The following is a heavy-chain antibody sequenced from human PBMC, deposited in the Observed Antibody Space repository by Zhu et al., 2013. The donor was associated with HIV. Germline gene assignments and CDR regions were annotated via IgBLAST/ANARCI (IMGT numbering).Heavy chain of an antibody. CDR1: GGTFSSYA. CDR3: ATAQPSATSNWNDDEYFQH. V-gene: IGHV1-69*06. CDR2: IIPIFGTA. Sequence: QVQLVQSGAEVKKPGSSVKVSCKASGGTFSSYAISWVRQAPGQGLEWMGGIIPIFGTANYAQKFQGRVTMTEDTSTDTAYMELSSLRSEDTAVYYCATAQPSATSNWNDDEYFQHWARAPWSPSPQ. J-gene: IGHJ1*01. D-gene: IGHD1-1*01.